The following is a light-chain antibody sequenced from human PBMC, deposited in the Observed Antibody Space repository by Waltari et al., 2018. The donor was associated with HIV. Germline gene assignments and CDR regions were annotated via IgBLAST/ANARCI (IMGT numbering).Light chain of an antibody. CDR3: QQYNNWQRT. Sequence: EIVMTQSPATLSVSPGERATLSCRASQSVSSTLAWFQQKPGQAPRLLIYGASTRATGMPARFSGSGSGTEFTLTISSLQSEDFAVYYCQQYNNWQRTFGQGTRVEIK. J-gene: IGKJ1*01. CDR2: GAS. V-gene: IGKV3-15*01. CDR1: QSVSST.